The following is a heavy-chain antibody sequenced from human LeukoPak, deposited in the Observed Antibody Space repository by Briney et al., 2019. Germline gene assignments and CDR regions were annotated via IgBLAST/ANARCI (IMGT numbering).Heavy chain of an antibody. Sequence: GGSLRLSCAPSGFTFSSYAMSWVRQAPGKGLEWVSAISGSGGSTYYADSVKGRFTISRDNAKNTLYLQMNSLRAEDTAVYYCARGSCSSTSCYLFDYWGQGTLVTVSS. CDR3: ARGSCSSTSCYLFDY. CDR2: ISGSGGST. D-gene: IGHD2-2*01. CDR1: GFTFSSYA. J-gene: IGHJ4*02. V-gene: IGHV3-23*01.